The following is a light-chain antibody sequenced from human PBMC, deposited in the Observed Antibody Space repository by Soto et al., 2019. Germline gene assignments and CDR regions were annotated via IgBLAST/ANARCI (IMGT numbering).Light chain of an antibody. CDR3: QQYNNWPRT. V-gene: IGKV3-15*01. J-gene: IGKJ1*01. CDR2: GAS. CDR1: QSVNSN. Sequence: EIVMSQSPATLSVSPGEGATLSCRASQSVNSNLAWYQQKPGQAPRLLIYGASTRATGIPARFSGSGSGTEFTLTISSLQSEDFAFYYCQQYNNWPRTFGQGTKVDIK.